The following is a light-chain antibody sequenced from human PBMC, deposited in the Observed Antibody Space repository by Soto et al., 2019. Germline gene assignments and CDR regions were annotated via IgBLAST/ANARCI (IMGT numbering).Light chain of an antibody. Sequence: QSVLTQPPSVSGAPGQIVTISCTGSSSNIGAGSDVHWYQQSPGRVPKLLVYGNKHRPSGVPDRFSASKSGTSASLAITGLQADDEADYSCQSYDNNLRGVLFGGGTKLTVL. J-gene: IGLJ2*01. CDR1: SSNIGAGSD. V-gene: IGLV1-40*01. CDR2: GNK. CDR3: QSYDNNLRGVL.